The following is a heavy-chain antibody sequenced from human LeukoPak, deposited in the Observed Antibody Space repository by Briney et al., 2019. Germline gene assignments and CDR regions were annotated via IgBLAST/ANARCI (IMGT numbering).Heavy chain of an antibody. D-gene: IGHD1-26*01. V-gene: IGHV3-21*01. CDR2: ISSSSSYI. CDR3: ARSTAGIVGATGY. J-gene: IGHJ4*02. CDR1: GFTFSSYS. Sequence: GGSLRLSCAASGFTFSSYSMNWVRQAPGKGLEWVSSISSSSSYIYYADSVKGRFTISRDNAKNSLYLQMNSLRAEDTAVYYCARSTAGIVGATGYRGQGTLVTVSS.